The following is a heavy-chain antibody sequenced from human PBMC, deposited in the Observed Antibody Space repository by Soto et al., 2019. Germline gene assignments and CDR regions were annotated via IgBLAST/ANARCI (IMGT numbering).Heavy chain of an antibody. CDR2: ISYDGSNK. CDR1: GFTFSSYA. D-gene: IGHD6-19*01. V-gene: IGHV3-30-3*01. Sequence: GGSLRLSCAASGFTFSSYAMHWVRQAPGKWLEWVAVISYDGSNKYYADSVKGRFTISRDNSKNTLYLQMNSLRAEDTAVYYCARGGAVAGRRNYFDYWGQGTLVTVSS. CDR3: ARGGAVAGRRNYFDY. J-gene: IGHJ4*02.